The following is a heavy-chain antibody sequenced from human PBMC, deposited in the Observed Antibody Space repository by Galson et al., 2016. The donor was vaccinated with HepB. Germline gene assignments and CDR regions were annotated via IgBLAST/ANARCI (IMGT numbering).Heavy chain of an antibody. CDR1: GITFSAYE. Sequence: SLRLSCAVSGITFSAYEFNWVRQGPGKGLEWVSAIRPGGSSTFYADSVKGRFSISRDDSTDTLYLRMNSLRAEDTAVYYCTTVPVGDYYYFMDVWGKGTTVTVSS. D-gene: IGHD1-26*01. CDR2: IRPGGSST. V-gene: IGHV3-23*01. J-gene: IGHJ6*03. CDR3: TTVPVGDYYYFMDV.